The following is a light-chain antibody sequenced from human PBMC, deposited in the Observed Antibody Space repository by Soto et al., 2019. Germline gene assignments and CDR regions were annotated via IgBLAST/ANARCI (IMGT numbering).Light chain of an antibody. J-gene: IGLJ2*01. V-gene: IGLV2-14*01. CDR1: SRDVGAYNL. CDR2: EVR. Sequence: LTQPASVSGSPGQSITISCSGTSRDVGAYNLVSWYQQFPGKGPKLLIYEVRHRPSGVSYRFSGSKSGNTASLTISSLLPEDEAVYFCSSFSSRNDLVLGGGTKVTV. CDR3: SSFSSRNDLV.